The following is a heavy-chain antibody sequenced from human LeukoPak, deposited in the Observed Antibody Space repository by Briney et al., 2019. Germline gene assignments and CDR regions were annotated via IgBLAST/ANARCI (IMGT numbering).Heavy chain of an antibody. CDR1: GGSMSGYY. V-gene: IGHV4-59*01. J-gene: IGHJ4*02. Sequence: SETLSLTCNVSGGSMSGYYWSWIRQPPGKGLEWIGYIYYSGSTDYNPSLKSRVSISLDTSKNQLSLRLSSVTAADTAVYYCARAAKDIVLVVEELDVRYYFDRRGQGTLVAVSS. CDR2: IYYSGST. D-gene: IGHD2-8*02. CDR3: ARAAKDIVLVVEELDVRYYFDR.